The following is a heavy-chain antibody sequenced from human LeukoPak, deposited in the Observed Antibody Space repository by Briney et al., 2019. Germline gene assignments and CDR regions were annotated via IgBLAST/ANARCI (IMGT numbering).Heavy chain of an antibody. Sequence: GGSLRLSCAASGFSFSSYWMNWVRQAPGRGLEWVANIKQDGSEKSYVGSVKGRFTISRDNAKNSLYLQMNSLRAEDTAVYYCARPSPYSSSWYAGAFDIWGQGTMVTVSS. D-gene: IGHD6-13*01. CDR2: IKQDGSEK. CDR1: GFSFSSYW. CDR3: ARPSPYSSSWYAGAFDI. V-gene: IGHV3-7*01. J-gene: IGHJ3*02.